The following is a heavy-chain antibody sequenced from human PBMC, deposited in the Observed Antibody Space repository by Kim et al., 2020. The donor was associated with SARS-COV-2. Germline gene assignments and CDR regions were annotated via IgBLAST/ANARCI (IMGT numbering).Heavy chain of an antibody. CDR2: ISYDGSNK. CDR3: ARVSYCSSTSCYLDYYGRLV. V-gene: IGHV3-30-3*01. CDR1: GFTFSSYA. Sequence: GGSLRLSCAASGFTFSSYAMHWVRQAPGKGLEWVAVISYDGSNKYFADSVKGRFTISRDNSKNTLYLQMNSLRAEDTAVYYCARVSYCSSTSCYLDYYGRLVWRQESRVTVSS. D-gene: IGHD2-2*01. J-gene: IGHJ6*02.